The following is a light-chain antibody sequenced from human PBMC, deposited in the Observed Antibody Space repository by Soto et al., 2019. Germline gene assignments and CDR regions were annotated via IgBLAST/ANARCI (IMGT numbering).Light chain of an antibody. CDR3: GSYTTSSNYV. J-gene: IGLJ1*01. CDR2: DVS. V-gene: IGLV2-14*03. Sequence: QSALTQPASVSGSPGQSITISCTGTISDVGSYNYVSWYQQYPGKAPKLMIYDVSTRPSGVSDRFSGSKSGNTASLTISGLRAEDAADYYCGSYTTSSNYVFGTGTKLTVL. CDR1: ISDVGSYNY.